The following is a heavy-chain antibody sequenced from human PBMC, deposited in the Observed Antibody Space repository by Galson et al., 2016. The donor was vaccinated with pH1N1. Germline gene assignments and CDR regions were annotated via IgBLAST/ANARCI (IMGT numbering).Heavy chain of an antibody. J-gene: IGHJ4*02. D-gene: IGHD6-19*01. CDR2: IYISGST. CDR1: GGSISTATYF. V-gene: IGHV4-61*02. Sequence: TLSLTCTVSGGSISTATYFWSWIRQPPGKGLEWIGRIYISGSTNYNPSLKSRVTISVDTSKNQLSPKLSSVTAADTAVYYCARETLRVAGLDHWGQGTLVTVSS. CDR3: ARETLRVAGLDH.